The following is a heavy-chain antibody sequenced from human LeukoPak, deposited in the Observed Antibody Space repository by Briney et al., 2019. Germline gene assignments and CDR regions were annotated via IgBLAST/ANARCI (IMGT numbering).Heavy chain of an antibody. CDR3: VPDWPVW. D-gene: IGHD3-16*01. CDR2: NSARSTNI. V-gene: IGHV3-48*01. Sequence: GRSLRLSCAVSGFSLSGFGMHWARQAPGKGLECVSYNSARSTNIYYAESVKARFTISRDNAKNSLFLPMNSLRGEDTAVYFCVPDWPVWWGQGTLVTVSS. J-gene: IGHJ4*02. CDR1: GFSLSGFG.